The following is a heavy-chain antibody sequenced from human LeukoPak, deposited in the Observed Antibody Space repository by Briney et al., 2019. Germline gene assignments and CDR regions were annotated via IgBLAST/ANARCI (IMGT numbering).Heavy chain of an antibody. D-gene: IGHD1-26*01. J-gene: IGHJ6*03. CDR2: IKSKTDGGTT. CDR1: GFTFSNAW. Sequence: PGGSLRLSCAASGFTFSNAWMGWVRQAPGKGLEWVGRIKSKTDGGTTDYAAPVKGRFTISRDDSKNTLYLQMNSLKTEDTAVYYCTTDLTNSGSYYYYYYMDVWGKGTTVTVSS. CDR3: TTDLTNSGSYYYYYYMDV. V-gene: IGHV3-15*01.